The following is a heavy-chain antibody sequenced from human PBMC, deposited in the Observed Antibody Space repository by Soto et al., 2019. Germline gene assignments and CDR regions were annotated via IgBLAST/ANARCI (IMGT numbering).Heavy chain of an antibody. CDR2: INHSGST. V-gene: IGHV4-34*01. CDR1: GXSFXGYY. CDR3: ARVGRIVVVPAATGCWFDP. Sequence: SETLSLTCAVYGXSFXGYYWSXIRQPXXXXLEWIGEINHSGSTNYNPSLKSRVTISVDTSKNQFSLKLSSVTAADTAVYYCARVGRIVVVPAATGCWFDPWGQGTLVTVSS. D-gene: IGHD2-2*01. J-gene: IGHJ5*02.